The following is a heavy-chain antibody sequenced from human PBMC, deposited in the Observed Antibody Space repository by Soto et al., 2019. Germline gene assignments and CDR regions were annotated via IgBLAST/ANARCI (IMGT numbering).Heavy chain of an antibody. D-gene: IGHD6-19*01. CDR1: GFTFSSYG. Sequence: QVQLVESGGGVVQPGRSLRLSCAASGFTFSSYGMHCVRQAPGKGQEWVADISYDGSNKYYADSVKGRFTISRDNSKNTLYLQMNSLRAEDTAVYFCAKDRGSVGYSRGWYYFDYWGQGTLVTVSS. V-gene: IGHV3-30*18. CDR2: ISYDGSNK. J-gene: IGHJ4*02. CDR3: AKDRGSVGYSRGWYYFDY.